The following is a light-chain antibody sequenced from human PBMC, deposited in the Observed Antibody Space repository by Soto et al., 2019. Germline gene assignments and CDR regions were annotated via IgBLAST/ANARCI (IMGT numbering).Light chain of an antibody. J-gene: IGKJ4*01. V-gene: IGKV1-39*01. Sequence: DIPMTQSPSSLSASVGDRVTITCRASETISSYLNWYQQKPGRAPKLLIHAASSLPSGVPSRFSGSGSGTDFTLTISSLQREDFATYYCQQSYSIPLTFGGGTQVEIK. CDR2: AAS. CDR3: QQSYSIPLT. CDR1: ETISSY.